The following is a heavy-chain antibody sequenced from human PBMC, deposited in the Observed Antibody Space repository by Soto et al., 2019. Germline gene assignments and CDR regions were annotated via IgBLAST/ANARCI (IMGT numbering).Heavy chain of an antibody. CDR3: ARGLGREYHDNRGYFHLDY. Sequence: GGSLRLSCTASGFTVSSTYLTWVRQAPGKGLKWVSVLYPDGRAYYANSVRGRFTISTDNSQNSVSLQMNTLRAEDTAIYYCARGLGREYHDNRGYFHLDYQGQVPLVPVSS. CDR1: GFTVSSTY. CDR2: LYPDGRA. J-gene: IGHJ4*02. D-gene: IGHD3-22*01. V-gene: IGHV3-53*01.